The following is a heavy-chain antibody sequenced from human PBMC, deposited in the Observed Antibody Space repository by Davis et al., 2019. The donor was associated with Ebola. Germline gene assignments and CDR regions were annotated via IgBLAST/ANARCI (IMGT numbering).Heavy chain of an antibody. CDR2: ISYDGSNK. CDR1: GFTFSSYA. J-gene: IGHJ4*02. Sequence: PGGSLRLSCAASGFTFSSYAMHWVRQAPGKGLEWVAVISYDGSNKYYADSVKGRFTISRDNSKNTLYLQMNSLRAEDTAVFYCARVDENGDTNYWGQGTLVTVSS. CDR3: ARVDENGDTNY. V-gene: IGHV3-30*04. D-gene: IGHD4-17*01.